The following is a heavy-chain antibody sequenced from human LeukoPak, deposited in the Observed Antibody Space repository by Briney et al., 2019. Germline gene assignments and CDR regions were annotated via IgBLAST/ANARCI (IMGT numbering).Heavy chain of an antibody. CDR2: ISSGASTM. D-gene: IGHD6-19*01. CDR3: ALLAVASDFDY. J-gene: IGHJ4*02. CDR1: GFMFRSFE. Sequence: GSLRLSCAASGFMFRSFEMYWVRQAPGKGLEWVAYISSGASTMYYADSVKGRFTISRDDAKNSLFLQMNSLRAEDTAIYYCALLAVASDFDYWGQGTPVTVSS. V-gene: IGHV3-48*03.